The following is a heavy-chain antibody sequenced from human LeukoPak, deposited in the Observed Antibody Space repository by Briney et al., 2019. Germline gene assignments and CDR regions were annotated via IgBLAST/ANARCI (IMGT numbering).Heavy chain of an antibody. Sequence: VASVKVSCTASGYTFTGYYMNWVRQAPGQGLEWMGWINPNSGRTSYARNFQGRVIMTRDPSINTAYMELSGLTSNDTAVYYCARTREYSSSWYFPPFDPWGQGTLVTISS. V-gene: IGHV1-2*02. J-gene: IGHJ5*02. CDR3: ARTREYSSSWYFPPFDP. CDR1: GYTFTGYY. CDR2: INPNSGRT. D-gene: IGHD6-13*01.